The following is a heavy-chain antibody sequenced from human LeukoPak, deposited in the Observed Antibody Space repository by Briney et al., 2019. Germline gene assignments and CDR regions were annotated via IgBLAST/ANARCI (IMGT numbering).Heavy chain of an antibody. J-gene: IGHJ4*02. CDR3: AKGGSRVGATCHY. CDR2: IRYDGSNK. Sequence: GGSPRLSCAASGFTFSSYGMHWVRQAPGKGLEWVAFIRYDGSNKYYADSVKGRFTISRDNSKNTLYLQMNSLRAEDTAVYYCAKGGSRVGATCHYWGQGTLVTVSS. V-gene: IGHV3-30*02. CDR1: GFTFSSYG. D-gene: IGHD1-26*01.